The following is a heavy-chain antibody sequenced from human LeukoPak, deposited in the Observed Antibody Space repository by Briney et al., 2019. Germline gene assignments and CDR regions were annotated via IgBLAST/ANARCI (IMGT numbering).Heavy chain of an antibody. D-gene: IGHD5/OR15-5a*01. V-gene: IGHV1-46*01. CDR1: GYTFTNYY. Sequence: ASVKVSCKASGYTFTNYYMHWVRQAPGQGLEWMGFINPSGGSTRYAQNFQGRVTMTRDTSMSTIYMELSSLRSEDTAVYYCARDPRGNSVYVFDYWGQGTLVTVSS. CDR2: INPSGGST. J-gene: IGHJ4*02. CDR3: ARDPRGNSVYVFDY.